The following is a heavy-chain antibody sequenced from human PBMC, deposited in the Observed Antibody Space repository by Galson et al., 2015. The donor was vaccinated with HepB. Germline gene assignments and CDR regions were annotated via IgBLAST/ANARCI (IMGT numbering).Heavy chain of an antibody. J-gene: IGHJ6*02. V-gene: IGHV3-48*01. Sequence: SLRLSCAASGFTFSSYSMNWVRQAPGKGLEWVSYISSSSSTIYYADSVKGRFTISRDNAKNSLYLQMNSLRAEDTAVYYCAREGYCSSTSCYYLSYYYYGMDVWGQGTTVTVSS. CDR3: AREGYCSSTSCYYLSYYYYGMDV. CDR1: GFTFSSYS. D-gene: IGHD2-2*01. CDR2: ISSSSSTI.